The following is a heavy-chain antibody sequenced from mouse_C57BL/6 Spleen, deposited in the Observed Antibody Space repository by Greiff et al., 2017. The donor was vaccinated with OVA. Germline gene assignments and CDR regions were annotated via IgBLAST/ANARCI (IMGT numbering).Heavy chain of an antibody. J-gene: IGHJ4*01. D-gene: IGHD1-2*01. CDR2: IYPGDGDT. Sequence: QVQLQQSGAELVKPGASVKISCKASGYAFSSYWMNWVKQRPGKGLEWIGQIYPGDGDTNYNGKFKGKATLTADKSSSTAYMQLSSLTSEDSAVYFCLITTAREYYAMDYWGQGTSVTVSS. CDR3: LITTAREYYAMDY. CDR1: GYAFSSYW. V-gene: IGHV1-80*01.